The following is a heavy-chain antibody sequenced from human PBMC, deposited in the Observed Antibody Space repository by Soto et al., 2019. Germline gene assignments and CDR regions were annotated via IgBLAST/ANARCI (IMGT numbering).Heavy chain of an antibody. D-gene: IGHD2-2*02. J-gene: IGHJ3*02. CDR2: ISYDGSNK. CDR3: ARDFGTAETYFVFVVVPAAIRGSAFDI. CDR1: ERTYLGCR. Sequence: PCGCKRQSCAAGERTYLGCRRLSTRKPRGKRLEWVAVISYDGSNKYYADSVKGRFTISRDNSKDTLYLQMNSLRAEDTAVYYCARDFGTAETYFVFVVVPAAIRGSAFDIGCQGTMLTVS. V-gene: IGHV3-30-3*01.